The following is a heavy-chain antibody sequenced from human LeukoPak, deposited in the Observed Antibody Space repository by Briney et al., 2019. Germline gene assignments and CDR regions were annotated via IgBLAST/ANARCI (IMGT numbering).Heavy chain of an antibody. CDR2: ISCSNSYI. J-gene: IGHJ4*02. CDR1: GFTLSSYT. CDR3: ASALTTLTYEGY. V-gene: IGHV3-21*01. D-gene: IGHD1-14*01. Sequence: GGSLRLSCAASGFTLSSYTMHWIRQAPGKGLEWVSSISCSNSYIFYADSVKGRFTVSIDNAKDSLYLQMNSLRAEDTAVYYCASALTTLTYEGYWGQGTLVTVSS.